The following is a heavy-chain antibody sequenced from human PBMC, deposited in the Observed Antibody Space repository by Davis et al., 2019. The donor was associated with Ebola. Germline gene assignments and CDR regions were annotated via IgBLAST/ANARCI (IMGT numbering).Heavy chain of an antibody. CDR3: ARLGMVRGVNGNWVDP. J-gene: IGHJ5*02. V-gene: IGHV4-59*08. CDR2: IHYSGST. CDR1: AFSISSYS. Sequence: SETLSLTCTVSAFSISSYSWRWLRQPPGTALHWFGYIHYSGSTNYNPSLKSRVTISVDTSKNQFSLKLSSVTAADTAVYYCARLGMVRGVNGNWVDPWGQGTLVTVSS. D-gene: IGHD3-10*01.